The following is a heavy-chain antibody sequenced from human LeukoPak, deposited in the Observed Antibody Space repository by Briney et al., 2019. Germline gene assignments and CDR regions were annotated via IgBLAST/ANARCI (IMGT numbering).Heavy chain of an antibody. CDR2: INPNSGGI. D-gene: IGHD5-18*01. V-gene: IGHV1-2*02. J-gene: IGHJ4*02. CDR1: GYTFTGYY. CDR3: AAVDTAMDAYYFDY. Sequence: ASVKVSCKASGYTFTGYYLHWVRQAPGQGLEWMGWINPNSGGINYAQKFQGRVTMTRDTSISTAYMELSRLRSDDTAVYYCAAVDTAMDAYYFDYWGQGTLVTVSS.